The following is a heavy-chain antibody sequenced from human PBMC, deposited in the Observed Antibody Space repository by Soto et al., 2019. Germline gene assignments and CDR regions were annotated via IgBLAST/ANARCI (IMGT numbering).Heavy chain of an antibody. CDR3: ARGDYGDGYYYYGMDG. D-gene: IGHD4-17*01. Sequence: ASVKVSCKASGGTFSSYSISWVRQAPGQGLEWMGGIIPIFGTANYAQKFQGRVTITADESTSTAYMELSSLRSEDTAVYYCARGDYGDGYYYYGMDGWGQGTTVTVSS. J-gene: IGHJ6*02. V-gene: IGHV1-69*13. CDR1: GGTFSSYS. CDR2: IIPIFGTA.